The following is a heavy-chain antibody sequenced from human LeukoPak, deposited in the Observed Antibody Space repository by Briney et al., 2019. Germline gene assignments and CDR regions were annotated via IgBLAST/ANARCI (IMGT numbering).Heavy chain of an antibody. Sequence: SETLSLTCAVSGGSISSGGYSWGWIRQPPGKGLEWIGSIYYSGSTYYNPSLKSRVTISVDTSKNQFSLKLSSVTAADTAVYYCAIPIHDYWGQGTLVTVSS. J-gene: IGHJ4*02. CDR3: AIPIHDY. CDR1: GGSISSGGYS. CDR2: IYYSGST. V-gene: IGHV4-39*01.